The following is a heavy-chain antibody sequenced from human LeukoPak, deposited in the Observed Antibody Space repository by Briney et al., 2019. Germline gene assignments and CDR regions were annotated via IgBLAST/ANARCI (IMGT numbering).Heavy chain of an antibody. CDR1: GDSFSSNSAA. D-gene: IGHD6-6*01. V-gene: IGHV6-1*01. J-gene: IGHJ5*02. Sequence: SQTLSLTCAISGDSFSSNSAAWNWLRQSPSRGLEWLGRTYYRSKWYNDYAVSVKSRITINPDTSKNQFSLQLNSVTPEDTAVYYCARGRAIAARGTWFDPWGQGTLVTVSS. CDR2: TYYRSKWYN. CDR3: ARGRAIAARGTWFDP.